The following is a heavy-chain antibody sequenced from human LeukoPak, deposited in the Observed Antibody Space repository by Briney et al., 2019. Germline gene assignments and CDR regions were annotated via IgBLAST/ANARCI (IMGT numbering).Heavy chain of an antibody. Sequence: PSETLSLTCTVSGGSISSYYWSWIRQPAGKGLEWIGRIYTSGSTNYNPSLKSRVTMSVDTSKNRFSLKLSSVTAADTAVYYCARENYYGSGSYYNQFYYYYYMDVWGKGTTVTISS. V-gene: IGHV4-4*07. CDR2: IYTSGST. CDR1: GGSISSYY. CDR3: ARENYYGSGSYYNQFYYYYYMDV. D-gene: IGHD3-10*01. J-gene: IGHJ6*03.